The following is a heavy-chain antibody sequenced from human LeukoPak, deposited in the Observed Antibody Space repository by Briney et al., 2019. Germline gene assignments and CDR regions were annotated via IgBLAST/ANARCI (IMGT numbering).Heavy chain of an antibody. CDR2: IWPDGSKK. CDR1: GFTFSTYA. D-gene: IGHD6-25*01. Sequence: GGSLRLSCAASGFTFSTYAVHWVRQAPGKGLEWVAFIWPDGSKKYYADSVKGRFAISRENSKNTVYLQMNDLRPEDTALYFCAKISSSAESNFDYWGRGTLLTVSS. J-gene: IGHJ4*02. CDR3: AKISSSAESNFDY. V-gene: IGHV3-30*02.